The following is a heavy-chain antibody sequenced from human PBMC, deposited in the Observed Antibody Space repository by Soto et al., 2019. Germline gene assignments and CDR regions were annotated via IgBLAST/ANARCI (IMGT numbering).Heavy chain of an antibody. V-gene: IGHV3-30*18. Sequence: GGSLRLSCAASGFTFSSYGMHWVRQAPGKGLEWVAVISYDGSNKYYADSVKGRFTISRDNSKNTLYLQMNSLRAEDTAVYYCAKGRGSEHVYKGLTLLSNNYFDYWGQGTLVTVSS. CDR3: AKGRGSEHVYKGLTLLSNNYFDY. D-gene: IGHD1-26*01. CDR2: ISYDGSNK. CDR1: GFTFSSYG. J-gene: IGHJ4*02.